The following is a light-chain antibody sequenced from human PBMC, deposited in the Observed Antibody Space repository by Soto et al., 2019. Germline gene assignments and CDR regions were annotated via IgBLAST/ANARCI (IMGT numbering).Light chain of an antibody. CDR3: QQLHGYPIT. CDR1: QSISSW. Sequence: DIQMTQSPSTLSASVGDRVTITCRASQSISSWLAWYQQKPGKAPKLLIYKASTLVSGVPPRFTGSGSGTDFTLTITSLQPEDFATYYCQQLHGYPITFGQGTRLEIK. J-gene: IGKJ5*01. CDR2: KAS. V-gene: IGKV1-5*03.